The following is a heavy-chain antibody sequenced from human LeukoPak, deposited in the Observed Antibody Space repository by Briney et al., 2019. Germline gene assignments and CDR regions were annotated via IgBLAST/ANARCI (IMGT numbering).Heavy chain of an antibody. CDR1: GFTLSSYA. CDR2: ISDTGNT. CDR3: AKAPVTTCRGAFCYPFDY. J-gene: IGHJ4*02. Sequence: GGSLRLSCAASGFTLSSYAMSWVRQAPGKGLEWVSAISDTGNTYHADSVKGRFTISRDSSKNILFLQMNRLRPEDAAVYYCAKAPVTTCRGAFCYPFDYWGLGTLVTVSS. D-gene: IGHD2-15*01. V-gene: IGHV3-23*01.